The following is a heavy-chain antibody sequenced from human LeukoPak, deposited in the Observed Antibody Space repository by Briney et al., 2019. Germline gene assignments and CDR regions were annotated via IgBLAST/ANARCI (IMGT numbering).Heavy chain of an antibody. CDR2: VSSSSSYI. CDR3: ARDWASYSGSFDYAFDI. J-gene: IGHJ3*02. CDR1: GFTFSSYS. Sequence: GGSLRLSCAASGFTFSSYSMNWVRQAPGKGLEWVSSVSSSSSYIYYADSVKGRFTISRDNAKNSLYLQMNSLRAEDTAVYYCARDWASYSGSFDYAFDIWGQGTMVTVSS. V-gene: IGHV3-21*01. D-gene: IGHD1-26*01.